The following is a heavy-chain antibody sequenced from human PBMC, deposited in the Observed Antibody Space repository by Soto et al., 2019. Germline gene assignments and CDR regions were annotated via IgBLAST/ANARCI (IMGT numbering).Heavy chain of an antibody. Sequence: QVQLVESGGGVVQPGRSLRLSCAASGFTFSSYGMHWVRQAPGKGLEWVAVISYDGSNKYYADSVKGRFTISRDNSKNTLYLQMNSLRAEDTAVYYCANGPRELPYGMDVWGQGTTVTVSS. CDR1: GFTFSSYG. D-gene: IGHD1-26*01. V-gene: IGHV3-30*18. CDR2: ISYDGSNK. J-gene: IGHJ6*02. CDR3: ANGPRELPYGMDV.